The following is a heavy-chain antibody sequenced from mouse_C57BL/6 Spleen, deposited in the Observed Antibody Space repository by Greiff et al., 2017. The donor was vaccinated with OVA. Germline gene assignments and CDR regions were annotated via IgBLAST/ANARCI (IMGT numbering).Heavy chain of an antibody. D-gene: IGHD1-1*01. CDR3: ARRDYYGSRYYAMGY. CDR2: INPNNGGT. J-gene: IGHJ4*01. CDR1: GYTFTDYN. V-gene: IGHV1-18*01. Sequence: VQLQQSGPELVKPGASVKIPCKASGYTFTDYNMDWVKQSHGKSLEWIGDINPNNGGTIYNQKFKGKATLTVDKSSSTAYMELRSLTSEDTAVYYCARRDYYGSRYYAMGYWGQGASVTVSS.